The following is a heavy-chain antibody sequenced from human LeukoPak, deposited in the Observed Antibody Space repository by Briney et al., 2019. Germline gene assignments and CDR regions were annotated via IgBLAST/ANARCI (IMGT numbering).Heavy chain of an antibody. V-gene: IGHV1-3*01. J-gene: IGHJ4*02. CDR3: ARAPLTTYPR. Sequence: GASVKVSCKTSGYDFTSYAMHWVRQAPGQRLEWMGWINVVNGNTKLSQKFQERVIITSDTSAGTTYMEMSSLRFDDTAMYYCARAPLTTYPRWGQGTLVTVSS. CDR1: GYDFTSYA. CDR2: INVVNGNT. D-gene: IGHD2/OR15-2a*01.